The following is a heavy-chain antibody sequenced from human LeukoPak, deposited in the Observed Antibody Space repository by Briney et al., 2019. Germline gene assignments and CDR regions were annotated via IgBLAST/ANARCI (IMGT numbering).Heavy chain of an antibody. CDR1: GVTFSNAW. CDR3: TIDPVSTYSGSYGRRIVVDY. D-gene: IGHD1-26*01. V-gene: IGHV3-15*01. Sequence: GGSLRLSCAASGVTFSNAWMSWVRQAPGKGLEWVGRMKCKTDGGTTDYAAPVKGIFTISRDDSKNTLYLQMNSLKTEDTAVYYCTIDPVSTYSGSYGRRIVVDYWGQGTLVTVSS. CDR2: MKCKTDGGTT. J-gene: IGHJ4*02.